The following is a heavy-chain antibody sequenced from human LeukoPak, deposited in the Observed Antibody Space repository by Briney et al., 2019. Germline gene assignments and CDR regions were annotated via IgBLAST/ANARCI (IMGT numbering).Heavy chain of an antibody. CDR1: GFTFSSYS. D-gene: IGHD1-26*01. CDR3: ARDRVVGATTEAFDI. J-gene: IGHJ3*02. CDR2: ISSSGSTI. V-gene: IGHV3-48*04. Sequence: GGSLRLSCAASGFTFSSYSMNWDRQAPGKGLEWVSYISSSGSTIYYADSVKGRFTISRDNAKNSLYLQMNSLRAEDTAVYYCARDRVVGATTEAFDIWGQGTMVTVSS.